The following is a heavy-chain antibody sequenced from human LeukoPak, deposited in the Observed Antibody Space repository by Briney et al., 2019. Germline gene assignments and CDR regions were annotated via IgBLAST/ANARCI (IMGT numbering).Heavy chain of an antibody. J-gene: IGHJ4*02. V-gene: IGHV3-23*01. CDR3: AKAPHRYCSSTSCYSDY. CDR2: ISGSGGST. D-gene: IGHD2-2*01. Sequence: GGSLRLSCAASGFTFSSYSMNWVRQAPGKGLEWVSAISGSGGSTYYADSVKGRFTISRDNSKNTLYLQMNSLRAEDTAVYYCAKAPHRYCSSTSCYSDYWGQGTLVTVSS. CDR1: GFTFSSYS.